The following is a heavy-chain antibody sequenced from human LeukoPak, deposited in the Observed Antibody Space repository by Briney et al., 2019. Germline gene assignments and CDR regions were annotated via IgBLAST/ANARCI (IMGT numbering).Heavy chain of an antibody. CDR1: GFTFSSYD. J-gene: IGHJ3*02. CDR2: IGTAGDT. Sequence: GSLRLSCAASGFTFSSYDMHWVRQATGKGLEWVSAIGTAGDTYYPGSVKGRFTISRENAKNSLYLQMNSLRAGDTAVYYCARGDILTGFDIWGQGTMVTVSS. D-gene: IGHD3-9*01. CDR3: ARGDILTGFDI. V-gene: IGHV3-13*01.